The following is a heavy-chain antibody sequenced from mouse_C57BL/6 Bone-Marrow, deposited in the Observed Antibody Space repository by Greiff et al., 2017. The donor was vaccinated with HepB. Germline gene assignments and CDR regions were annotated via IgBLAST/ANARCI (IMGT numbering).Heavy chain of an antibody. CDR3: VSSYDWYFDV. CDR1: GFSFNTYA. D-gene: IGHD1-1*01. Sequence: EAGGGLVQPKGSLKLSCAASGFSFNTYAMNWVRQAPGKGLEWVARIRSKSNNYATYYADSVKDRFTISRDDSESMLYLQMNNLKTEDTAMYYCVSSYDWYFDVWGTGTTVTVSS. J-gene: IGHJ1*03. CDR2: IRSKSNNYAT. V-gene: IGHV10-1*01.